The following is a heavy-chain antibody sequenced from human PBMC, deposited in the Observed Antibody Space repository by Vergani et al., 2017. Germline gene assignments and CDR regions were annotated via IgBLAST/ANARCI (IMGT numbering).Heavy chain of an antibody. J-gene: IGHJ4*02. CDR3: ARGRDGYNYVH. CDR1: GYTFTSYD. CDR2: MNPNSGNT. D-gene: IGHD5-24*01. Sequence: QVQLVQSGAEVKKPGASVKVSCKASGYTFTSYDIHGVRQATGQGLEWMGWMNPNSGNTVYAKKFQGSATMTRNTSIGTAYMELSSLRPEDTAVYYCARGRDGYNYVHWGQGTLVTVSS. V-gene: IGHV1-8*01.